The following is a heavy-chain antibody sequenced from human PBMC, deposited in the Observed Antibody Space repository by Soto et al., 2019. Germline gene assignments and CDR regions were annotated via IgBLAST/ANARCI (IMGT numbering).Heavy chain of an antibody. CDR3: ARIVVGATVDL. CDR2: ISYTGDT. J-gene: IGHJ5*02. D-gene: IGHD1-26*01. V-gene: IGHV4-61*01. CDR1: GDSVSTDRYF. Sequence: SETLSLTCSVSGDSVSTDRYFWTWIRQPPGKGLEWIAYISYTGDTNYNPSLKSRVTISIDTSRNQFSLTLTSVTAADTAVYFCARIVVGATVDLWGQGSLVTVSS.